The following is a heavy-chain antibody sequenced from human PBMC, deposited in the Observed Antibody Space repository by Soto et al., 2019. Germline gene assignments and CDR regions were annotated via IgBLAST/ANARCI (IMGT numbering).Heavy chain of an antibody. J-gene: IGHJ5*02. CDR2: IYWDDDK. D-gene: IGHD3-3*01. CDR1: GFSLSTSGVG. Sequence: QITLKESGPTLVKPTQTLTLTCTFSGFSLSTSGVGVGWIRQPPGKALEWLALIYWDDDKRYSPSLKSRLTITKDTSKNQVVLTMTNMDPVDTATYYCAHMYYDFWRGYEKGFWFDPWGQGTLVTVSS. CDR3: AHMYYDFWRGYEKGFWFDP. V-gene: IGHV2-5*02.